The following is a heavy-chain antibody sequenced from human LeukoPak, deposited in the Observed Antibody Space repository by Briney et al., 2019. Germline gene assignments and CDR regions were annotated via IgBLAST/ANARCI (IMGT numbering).Heavy chain of an antibody. J-gene: IGHJ3*02. V-gene: IGHV4-59*01. D-gene: IGHD1-26*01. CDR2: IYYSGST. Sequence: SENLSLTCTVSGGSISSYYWSWIRQPPGKGLEWIGYIYYSGSTNYNPSLKSRVTISVDTSKNQFSLKLSSVTAADTAVYYCARVKVGAEILTAFDIWGQGTMVTVSS. CDR3: ARVKVGAEILTAFDI. CDR1: GGSISSYY.